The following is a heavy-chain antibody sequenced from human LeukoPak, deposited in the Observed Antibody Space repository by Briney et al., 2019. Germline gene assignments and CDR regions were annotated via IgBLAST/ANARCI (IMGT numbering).Heavy chain of an antibody. V-gene: IGHV1-3*01. CDR2: INAGNGNT. D-gene: IGHD2-15*01. CDR3: ATAGPNCSGGSCYSLFDY. Sequence: GASVKVSCKASGYTFTSYAMYWVRQAPGQRLEWMGWINAGNGNTKYSQKFQGRVTITRDTSASTAYMELSSLRSEDTAAYYCATAGPNCSGGSCYSLFDYWGQGTLVTVSS. CDR1: GYTFTSYA. J-gene: IGHJ4*02.